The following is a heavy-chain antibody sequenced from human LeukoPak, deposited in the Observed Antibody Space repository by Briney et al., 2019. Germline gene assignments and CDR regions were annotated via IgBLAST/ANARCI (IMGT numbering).Heavy chain of an antibody. V-gene: IGHV1-2*02. CDR2: INPNSGGT. D-gene: IGHD1-26*01. CDR3: ASDRDLRPIVGATTYYYYMDV. Sequence: ASVKVSCKASGYTFSGYYMHWVRQAPGQGLEWMGWINPNSGGTNYAQKFQGRVTMTRDTSISTAYMELSRLRSDDTAVYYCASDRDLRPIVGATTYYYYMDVWGKGTTVTVSS. J-gene: IGHJ6*03. CDR1: GYTFSGYY.